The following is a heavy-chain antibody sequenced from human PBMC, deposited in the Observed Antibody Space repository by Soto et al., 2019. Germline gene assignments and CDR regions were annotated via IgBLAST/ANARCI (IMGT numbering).Heavy chain of an antibody. Sequence: SETLSLTCTVSGGSISSGGYYWSWIRQHPGKGLEWIGYIYYSGSTYYNPSLKSRVTISVDTSKNQFSLKLSSVTAADTAVYYCARVVEIIAGPFDPWGQGTLVTVSS. CDR1: GGSISSGGYY. V-gene: IGHV4-31*03. D-gene: IGHD3-22*01. CDR3: ARVVEIIAGPFDP. J-gene: IGHJ5*02. CDR2: IYYSGST.